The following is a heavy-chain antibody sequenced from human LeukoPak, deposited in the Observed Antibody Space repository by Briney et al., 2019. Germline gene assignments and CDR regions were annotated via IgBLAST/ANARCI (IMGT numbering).Heavy chain of an antibody. V-gene: IGHV4-34*01. Sequence: SETLSLTCALYGGSFSGYYWSWIRQPPGKGLEWIGEINHSGSTNYNPSLKSRLTISVDTSKSQFSLKLSSVTAADTAVYYCARDRDIGTYYYYYGMDVWGQGTTVTVSS. J-gene: IGHJ6*02. CDR3: ARDRDIGTYYYYYGMDV. D-gene: IGHD1-26*01. CDR1: GGSFSGYY. CDR2: INHSGST.